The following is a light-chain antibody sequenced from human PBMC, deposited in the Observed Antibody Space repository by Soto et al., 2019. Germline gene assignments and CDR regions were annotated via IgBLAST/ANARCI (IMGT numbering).Light chain of an antibody. CDR2: GAF. V-gene: IGKV3-20*01. CDR3: HQYGKSPRT. Sequence: DIVLTQSPGTLSLSPGERVTLSCRASQSVTSDYLAWYHQAPGQAPRLLIYGAFNRATGISDRFSGSGSGTDFTLSISKLEPGDFGVYFCHQYGKSPRTFGQGTKVEIK. J-gene: IGKJ1*01. CDR1: QSVTSDY.